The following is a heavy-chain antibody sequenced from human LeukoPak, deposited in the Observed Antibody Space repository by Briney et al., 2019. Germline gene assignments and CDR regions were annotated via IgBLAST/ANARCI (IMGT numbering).Heavy chain of an antibody. CDR3: ARQLMGFDS. CDR2: ISGSGNII. J-gene: IGHJ4*02. V-gene: IGHV3-48*04. Sequence: GGSLRLSCAASGFTFSSYSMNWVRQAPGKGLEWVSYISGSGNIIYYADSVKGRFTISRDNAKNSLYLQMNSLRGEDTAVYYCARQLMGFDSWGQGTLVTVSS. D-gene: IGHD5-24*01. CDR1: GFTFSSYS.